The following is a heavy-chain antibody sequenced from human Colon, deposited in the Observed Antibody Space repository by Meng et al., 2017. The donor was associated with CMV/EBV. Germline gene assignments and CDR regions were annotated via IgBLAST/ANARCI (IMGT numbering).Heavy chain of an antibody. CDR3: AKDLGFGDFFYLDV. CDR1: QFNFTTYS. V-gene: IGHV3-48*04. CDR2: ISASSATK. J-gene: IGHJ6*02. Sequence: SCGASQFNFTTYSMNWVRQAPGKGLEWISYISASSATKKYADSVKGRFTISRDNAKNSLDLQMNSLRAEDTAVYYCAKDLGFGDFFYLDVWGQGTTVTVSS. D-gene: IGHD3-10*01.